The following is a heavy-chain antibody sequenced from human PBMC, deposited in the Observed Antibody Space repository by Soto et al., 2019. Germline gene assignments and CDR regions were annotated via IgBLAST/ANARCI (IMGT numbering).Heavy chain of an antibody. V-gene: IGHV3-9*01. Sequence: GGSLRLSCAASGFTFDDYAMHWVRQAPGKGLEWVSGISWNSGSIGYADSVKGRFTISRDNAKNSLYLQMNSLRAEDTAWYYCAKDIATQYSSSWFDYWGQGTLVTVSS. D-gene: IGHD6-13*01. CDR2: ISWNSGSI. CDR1: GFTFDDYA. CDR3: AKDIATQYSSSWFDY. J-gene: IGHJ4*02.